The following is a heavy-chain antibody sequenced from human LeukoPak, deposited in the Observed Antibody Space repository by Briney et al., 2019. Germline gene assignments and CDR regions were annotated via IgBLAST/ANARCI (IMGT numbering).Heavy chain of an antibody. Sequence: SETLSLTCTVSGFTISRGHYWGGVRQPPGAGLEWIGSVYQSGTTYYNPSLKSRVTTSVDMSKNQFSLRLRPVTAADTAVYYCARIFIRNGYSSYFDCWGQGTLVTVSS. CDR2: VYQSGTT. D-gene: IGHD5-18*01. CDR1: GFTISRGHY. CDR3: ARIFIRNGYSSYFDC. J-gene: IGHJ4*02. V-gene: IGHV4-38-2*02.